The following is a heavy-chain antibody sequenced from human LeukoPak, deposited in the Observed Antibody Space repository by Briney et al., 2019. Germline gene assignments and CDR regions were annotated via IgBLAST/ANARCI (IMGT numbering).Heavy chain of an antibody. J-gene: IGHJ4*02. CDR1: GFTFDDYA. V-gene: IGHV3-9*01. CDR2: ISWNSGSI. D-gene: IGHD3-10*01. CDR3: ASAGLTYGSGSYFVY. Sequence: GGSLRLSWAASGFTFDDYAMHWVRQAPGKGLEWVSGISWNSGSIGYADSVKGRFTISRDNAKNSLYLQMNSLRAEDTALYYCASAGLTYGSGSYFVYWGQGTLVTVSS.